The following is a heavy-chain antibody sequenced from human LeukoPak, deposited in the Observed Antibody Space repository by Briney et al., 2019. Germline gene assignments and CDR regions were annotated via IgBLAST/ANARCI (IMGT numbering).Heavy chain of an antibody. CDR1: GFTFSDYY. CDR3: ARQSKQWLVRRYYYYYMDV. J-gene: IGHJ6*03. V-gene: IGHV4-34*01. CDR2: INHSGST. D-gene: IGHD6-19*01. Sequence: GSLRLSCAASGFTFSDYYMSWIRQPPGKGLEWIGEINHSGSTNYNPSLKSRVTISVDTSKNQFSLKLSSVTAADTAVYYCARQSKQWLVRRYYYYYMDVWGKGTTVTISS.